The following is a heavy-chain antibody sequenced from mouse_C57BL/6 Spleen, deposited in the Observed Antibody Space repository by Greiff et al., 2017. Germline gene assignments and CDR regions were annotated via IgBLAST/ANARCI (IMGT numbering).Heavy chain of an antibody. D-gene: IGHD1-1*02. CDR3: ASGRGSYLCCTRDY. CDR1: GYSFTGYY. CDR2: IYPYSGVS. Sequence: PGPELVKPGASVKISCKASGYSFTGYYMPWVKPSHGNILDWIGYIYPYSGVSSYNQQFKGKATLTVDTSSSTAYMELRSLTSEASAVXYCASGRGSYLCCTRDYWGQGTSVTVSS. J-gene: IGHJ4*01. V-gene: IGHV1-31*01.